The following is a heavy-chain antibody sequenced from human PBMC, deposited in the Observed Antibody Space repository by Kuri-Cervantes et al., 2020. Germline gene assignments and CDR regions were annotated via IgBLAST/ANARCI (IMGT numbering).Heavy chain of an antibody. D-gene: IGHD3-9*01. Sequence: SETLSLTCTVSGGSISSGGYYWSWIRQHPGKGLEWIGYIYYSGSTYYNPSLKSRVTISVDTSKNQFSLKLSSVTAADTAVYYCARSGDYDTLTGFDYWGQGTLVTVSS. V-gene: IGHV4-31*03. CDR3: ARSGDYDTLTGFDY. CDR2: IYYSGST. CDR1: GGSISSGGYY. J-gene: IGHJ4*02.